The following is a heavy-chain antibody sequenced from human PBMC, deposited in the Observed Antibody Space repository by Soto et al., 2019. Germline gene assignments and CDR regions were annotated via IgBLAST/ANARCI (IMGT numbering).Heavy chain of an antibody. V-gene: IGHV1-2*02. CDR3: APHYPDSSGYFDH. CDR1: GYMFTGNY. Sequence: QVQLVQSGTEVKKPGASVKVSCKASGYMFTGNYMHWVRQAPGQGLEYMGCINPNSGATNYAQKFQGRVTMTWDTSISTAYVELSRLRSDDTAVYYCAPHYPDSSGYFDHWGQGTLVTVSS. CDR2: INPNSGAT. J-gene: IGHJ4*02. D-gene: IGHD3-22*01.